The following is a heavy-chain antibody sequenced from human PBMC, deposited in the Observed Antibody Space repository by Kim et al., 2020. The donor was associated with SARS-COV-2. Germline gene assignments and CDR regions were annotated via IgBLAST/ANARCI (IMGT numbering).Heavy chain of an antibody. D-gene: IGHD3-22*01. CDR2: IYYSGST. J-gene: IGHJ3*02. CDR3: ARAQTMIIVVISTFDI. CDR1: GGSISSGGYY. Sequence: SETLSLTCTVSGGSISSGGYYWSWIRQHPGKGLEWIGYIYYSGSTYYNPSLKSRVTISVDTSKNQFSLKLSSVTAADTAVYYCARAQTMIIVVISTFDIWGQGTIVPDSS. V-gene: IGHV4-31*03.